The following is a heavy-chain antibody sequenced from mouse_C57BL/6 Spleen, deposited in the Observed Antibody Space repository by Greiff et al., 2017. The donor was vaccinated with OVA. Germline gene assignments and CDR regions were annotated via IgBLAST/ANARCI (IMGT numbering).Heavy chain of an antibody. CDR1: GYSITSDY. CDR2: ISYSGST. J-gene: IGHJ1*03. CDR3: ARYYGSSNWYFDV. V-gene: IGHV3-8*01. Sequence: EVKLMESGPGLAKPSQTLSLTCSVTGYSITSDYWNWIRKFPGNKLEYMGYISYSGSTYYNPSLKSRISITRDTSKNQYYLQLNSVTTEDTATYFCARYYGSSNWYFDVWGTGTTVTVSS. D-gene: IGHD1-1*01.